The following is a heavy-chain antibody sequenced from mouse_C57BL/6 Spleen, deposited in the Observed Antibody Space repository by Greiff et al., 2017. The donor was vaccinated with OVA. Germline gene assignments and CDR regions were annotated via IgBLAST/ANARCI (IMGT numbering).Heavy chain of an antibody. V-gene: IGHV5-4*03. J-gene: IGHJ4*01. CDR3: ARANWDYYAMDY. D-gene: IGHD4-1*01. CDR1: GFTFSSYA. CDR2: ISDGGSYT. Sequence: EVKVVESGGGLVKPGGSLKLSCAASGFTFSSYAMSWVRQTPEKRLEWVATISDGGSYTYYPDNVKGRFTISRDNAKNNLYLQMSHLKSEDTAMYYCARANWDYYAMDYWGQGTSVTVSS.